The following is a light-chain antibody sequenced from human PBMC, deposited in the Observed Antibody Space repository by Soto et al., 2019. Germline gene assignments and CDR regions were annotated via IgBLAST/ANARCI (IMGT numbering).Light chain of an antibody. CDR3: ETGDSNTRV. Sequence: QAVVTQSSSASASLGSSVKLTCTVSRGHSSYIIAWHQHQPGKAPRYLMKLEGSGSFAKGSGVPERFSGSSSGADRYLTISNLQFEDEADYYCETGDSNTRVFGGGTKLTVL. V-gene: IGLV4-60*02. J-gene: IGLJ3*02. CDR1: RGHSSYI. CDR2: LEGSGSF.